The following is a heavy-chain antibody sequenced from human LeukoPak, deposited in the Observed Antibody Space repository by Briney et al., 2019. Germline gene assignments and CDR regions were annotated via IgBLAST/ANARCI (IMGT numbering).Heavy chain of an antibody. CDR1: GGSISPYY. CDR3: ARSTGSTMFIDY. Sequence: NPSETLSLTCTVSGGSISPYYWSWIRQPPGKGLEWLGYIYYSGNTDYNPSLKSRVAISVDTSKNQFSLKLGSVTAADTAVYYCARSTGSTMFIDYWGQGTLVTVSS. D-gene: IGHD3-10*02. V-gene: IGHV4-59*01. CDR2: IYYSGNT. J-gene: IGHJ4*02.